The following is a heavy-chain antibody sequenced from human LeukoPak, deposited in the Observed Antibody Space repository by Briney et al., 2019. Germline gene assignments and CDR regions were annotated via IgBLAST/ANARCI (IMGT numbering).Heavy chain of an antibody. Sequence: SETLSLTCAVYGGSFSGYYWSWIRQPPGKGLEGIGEIDHSGSTNYNPSLKSRVNISVDTSKNQFSLKLRSVTAADTAVYYCAKILRMGIVVVVAAGFDYWGQGTLVTVSS. V-gene: IGHV4-34*01. CDR3: AKILRMGIVVVVAAGFDY. CDR1: GGSFSGYY. CDR2: IDHSGST. D-gene: IGHD2-15*01. J-gene: IGHJ4*02.